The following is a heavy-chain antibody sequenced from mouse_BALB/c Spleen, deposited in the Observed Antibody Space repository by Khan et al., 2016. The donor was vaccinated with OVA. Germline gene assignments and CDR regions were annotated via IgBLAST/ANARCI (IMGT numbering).Heavy chain of an antibody. D-gene: IGHD2-12*01. CDR1: GSTFTSYG. Sequence: EVQLQESGAELGRPGSSVKLSCKTSGSTFTSYGIKWVKQRPGQGLEWIGYIYPGNGYTEYNEKFQGKAILTSDKSSSTAYMQLRSLTSEDSAIYFCTTAYYRYYFDYWGQGTTLTVSS. CDR3: TTAYYRYYFDY. J-gene: IGHJ2*01. V-gene: IGHV1S134*01. CDR2: IYPGNGYT.